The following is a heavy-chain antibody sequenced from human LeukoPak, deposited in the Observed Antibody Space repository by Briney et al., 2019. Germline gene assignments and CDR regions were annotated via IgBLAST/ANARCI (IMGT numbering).Heavy chain of an antibody. CDR3: ASYGQQVLRYLDY. V-gene: IGHV4-39*01. D-gene: IGHD6-13*01. CDR1: GGSIGSSSSF. J-gene: IGHJ4*02. Sequence: PSETLSLTCTVSGGSIGSSSSFWGWIRQPPGKGLEWIGSIYYTGTTYYHPSLKSRITISVDTSKNQFSLKLSSVTAADAAVYYCASYGQQVLRYLDYWGQGTLVTVSS. CDR2: IYYTGTT.